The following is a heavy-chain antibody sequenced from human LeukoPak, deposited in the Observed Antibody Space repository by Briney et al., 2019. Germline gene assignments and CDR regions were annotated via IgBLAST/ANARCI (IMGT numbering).Heavy chain of an antibody. D-gene: IGHD6-19*01. V-gene: IGHV3-23*01. CDR1: GFDFGTYA. Sequence: GGSLRLSCVASGFDFGTYAMSWVRQAPGKGLEWVSTVSNGGSSTYYPDSVRGRFSVSRDNSKNTLYLQMNSLRAEDTAVYYCAKHRGSGYEYYFDYWGQGTLVTVSS. CDR2: VSNGGSST. CDR3: AKHRGSGYEYYFDY. J-gene: IGHJ4*02.